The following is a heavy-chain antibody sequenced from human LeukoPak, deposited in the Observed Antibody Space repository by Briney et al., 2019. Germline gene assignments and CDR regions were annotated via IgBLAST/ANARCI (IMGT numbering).Heavy chain of an antibody. CDR1: GFSLISAYSLNSGFY. Sequence: SETLSLTCTFSGFSLISAYSLNSGFYWGWVRQPPGKGLEWIGSIQHSDSIYYNPSFKSRVTISVDKSKNQFSLKLSSVTAADTAVYYCARGRGLLWFGDTRLFDYWGQGTLVTVSS. J-gene: IGHJ4*02. CDR2: IQHSDSI. V-gene: IGHV4-38-2*02. CDR3: ARGRGLLWFGDTRLFDY. D-gene: IGHD3-10*01.